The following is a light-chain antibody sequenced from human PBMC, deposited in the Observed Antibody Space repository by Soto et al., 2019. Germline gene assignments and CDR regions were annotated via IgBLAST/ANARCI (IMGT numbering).Light chain of an antibody. CDR3: LQDYSYPRS. J-gene: IGKJ1*01. Sequence: AIQMTQSPSSLSASVGGRVAMTCRASQGISNDLAWYQQKPGEAPKLLIYGASNLQSGVPSRLSGSGSDTDFTLTISSLQPEDCAIYYCLQDYSYPRSLGRGTRVEIK. V-gene: IGKV1-6*01. CDR2: GAS. CDR1: QGISND.